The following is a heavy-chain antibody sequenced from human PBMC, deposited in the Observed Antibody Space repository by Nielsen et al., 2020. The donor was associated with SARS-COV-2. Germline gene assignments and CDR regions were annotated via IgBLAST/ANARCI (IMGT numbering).Heavy chain of an antibody. D-gene: IGHD2-2*01. V-gene: IGHV3-21*01. CDR3: ARGQNIVVVPAAKDYYYYYTDV. Sequence: VRQAPGKGLEWVSSISSSSSYIYYADSVKGRFTISRDNAKNSLYLQMNSLRAEDTAVYYCARGQNIVVVPAAKDYYYYYTDVWGKGTTVTVSS. J-gene: IGHJ6*03. CDR2: ISSSSSYI.